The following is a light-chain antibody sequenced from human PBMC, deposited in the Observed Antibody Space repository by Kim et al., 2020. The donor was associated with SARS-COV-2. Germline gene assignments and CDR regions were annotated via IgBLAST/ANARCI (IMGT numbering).Light chain of an antibody. V-gene: IGKV1-5*03. CDR3: QQYNGYPET. J-gene: IGKJ2*01. Sequence: SAAVGDRVTIPDRASQNIRTWLAWYQQKSGRAPKLLIYKASSLESGVPSRFSGSGSGTEFTLTITSLQPDDFATYYCQQYNGYPETFGQGTKLEI. CDR1: QNIRTW. CDR2: KAS.